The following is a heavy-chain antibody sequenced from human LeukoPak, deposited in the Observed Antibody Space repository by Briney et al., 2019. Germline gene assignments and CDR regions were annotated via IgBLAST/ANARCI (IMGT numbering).Heavy chain of an antibody. CDR3: ARAAAGLDY. CDR2: INSDGSST. J-gene: IGHJ4*02. V-gene: IGHV3-74*01. CDR1: GFTFSSNW. D-gene: IGHD6-13*01. Sequence: GGSLRLSCAASGFTFSSNWMDWVRQGPGRGLVWVSRINSDGSSTRYADSAKGRFTISRDNAKNTLYLQMNSLRAEDTAVYYCARAAAGLDYWGQGTLVTVSS.